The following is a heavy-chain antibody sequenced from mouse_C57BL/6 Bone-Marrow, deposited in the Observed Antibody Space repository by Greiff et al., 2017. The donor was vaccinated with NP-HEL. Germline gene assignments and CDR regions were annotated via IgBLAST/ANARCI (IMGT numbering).Heavy chain of an antibody. CDR3: AREVVARYFDV. CDR2: IYPGSGNT. CDR1: GYTFTDYY. D-gene: IGHD1-1*01. J-gene: IGHJ1*03. Sequence: QVQLQQSGAELVRPGASVKLSCKASGYTFTDYYINWVKQRPGQGLEWIARIYPGSGNTYYNEKFKGKATLTAEKSSSTAYMQLSSLTSEDSAVYFCAREVVARYFDVWGTGTTVTVSS. V-gene: IGHV1-76*01.